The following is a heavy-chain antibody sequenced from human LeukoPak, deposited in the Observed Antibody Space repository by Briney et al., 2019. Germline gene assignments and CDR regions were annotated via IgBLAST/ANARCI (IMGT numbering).Heavy chain of an antibody. V-gene: IGHV3-74*01. CDR3: VRDYHYYIDV. CDR1: GFTFSSYL. Sequence: GGSLRLSCVASGFTFSSYLMQWVRQTPGKGLVSVSYIYNDGSSTSYADSVKGRFTISRDNAKNTLYLQMNSLRAEYTAIYYCVRDYHYYIDVWGKGTTVIVSS. J-gene: IGHJ6*03. CDR2: IYNDGSST.